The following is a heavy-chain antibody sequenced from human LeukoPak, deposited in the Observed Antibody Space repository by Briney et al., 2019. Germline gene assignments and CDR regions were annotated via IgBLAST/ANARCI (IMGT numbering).Heavy chain of an antibody. CDR2: IYYSGST. V-gene: IGHV4-59*01. CDR3: ARDYSGDDAFDI. CDR1: GGSISSYY. J-gene: IGHJ3*02. D-gene: IGHD5-12*01. Sequence: SETLSLTCTVSGGSISSYYWSWIRQPPGKGLEWIGYIYYSGSTNYNPSLKSRVTISVDTSKNQFSLKLSSVTAADTAVHYCARDYSGDDAFDIWGQGTMVTVSS.